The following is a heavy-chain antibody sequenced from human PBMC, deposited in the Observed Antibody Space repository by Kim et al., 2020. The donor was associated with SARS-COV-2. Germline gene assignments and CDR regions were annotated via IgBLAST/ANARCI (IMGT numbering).Heavy chain of an antibody. V-gene: IGHV3-30*18. D-gene: IGHD3-10*01. CDR1: GFTFSSYG. CDR2: ISYDGSNK. J-gene: IGHJ4*02. Sequence: GGSLRLSCAASGFTFSSYGMHWVRQAPGKGLEWVAVISYDGSNKYYADSVKGRFTISRDNSKNTLYLQMNSLRAEDTAVYYCAKDRRDGSGMGYFDYWGQGTLVTVSS. CDR3: AKDRRDGSGMGYFDY.